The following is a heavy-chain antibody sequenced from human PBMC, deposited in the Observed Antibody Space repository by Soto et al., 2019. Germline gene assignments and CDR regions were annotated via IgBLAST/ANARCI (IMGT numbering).Heavy chain of an antibody. CDR1: GFTFSSYA. J-gene: IGHJ4*02. D-gene: IGHD3-16*01. CDR3: AKDLGINLGLSDY. V-gene: IGHV3-23*01. Sequence: EVQLLESGGGLVQPGGSLRLSCAASGFTFSSYAMSWVRQAPGKGLEWVSAISGSGGSTYYADSVKGRFTISRDNSKNTLYLQMTSLRAEDTAVYYCAKDLGINLGLSDYWGQGTLVTVSS. CDR2: ISGSGGST.